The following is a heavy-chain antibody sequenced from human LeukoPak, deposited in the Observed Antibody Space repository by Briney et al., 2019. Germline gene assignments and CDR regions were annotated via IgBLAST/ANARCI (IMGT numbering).Heavy chain of an antibody. CDR2: IRYDGSNK. CDR3: ASGGTVTREFDI. Sequence: GGSLRLSCAASGFTFSSYGMHWVRQAPGKGLEWVAFIRYDGSNKYYADSVKGRFTISRDNSKNTLYLQMNSLRAEDTAVYYCASGGTVTREFDIWGQGTMVTVSS. V-gene: IGHV3-30*02. J-gene: IGHJ3*02. CDR1: GFTFSSYG. D-gene: IGHD4-17*01.